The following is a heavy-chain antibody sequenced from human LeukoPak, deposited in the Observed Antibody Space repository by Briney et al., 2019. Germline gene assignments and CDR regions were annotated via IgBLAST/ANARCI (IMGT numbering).Heavy chain of an antibody. D-gene: IGHD3-22*01. Sequence: ASVKVSCKASGYTFTSYGISWVRQAPGQGLEWMGWISAYNGNTNYAQKLQGRVTMTTDTSTSTAYMELRSLRSDDTAVYYCARGGYYYDSSGPSHAFDIWGQGTMVTVSS. J-gene: IGHJ3*02. V-gene: IGHV1-18*01. CDR1: GYTFTSYG. CDR3: ARGGYYYDSSGPSHAFDI. CDR2: ISAYNGNT.